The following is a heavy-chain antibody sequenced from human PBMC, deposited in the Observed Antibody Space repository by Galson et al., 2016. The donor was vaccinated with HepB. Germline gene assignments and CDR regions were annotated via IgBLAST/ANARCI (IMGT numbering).Heavy chain of an antibody. CDR3: ASFDILTGYYVGVFDF. CDR2: ISPDNGNA. CDR1: GYTFINYG. D-gene: IGHD3-9*01. V-gene: IGHV1-18*01. Sequence: SVKVSCKASGYTFINYGITWVRQAPGQGLEWMGWISPDNGNANYAEKFQGRVIMTTDTSTSTAFMELRSLRPDDTAVYYCASFDILTGYYVGVFDFWGQGTMVTVSS. J-gene: IGHJ3*01.